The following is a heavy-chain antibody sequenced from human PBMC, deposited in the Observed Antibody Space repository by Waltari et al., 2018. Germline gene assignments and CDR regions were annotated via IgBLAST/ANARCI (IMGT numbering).Heavy chain of an antibody. V-gene: IGHV4-4*07. CDR1: GGPISSYY. D-gene: IGHD3-22*01. CDR2: IYTSGST. CDR3: ARDVGLATYYDSSGYRNWFDP. Sequence: QVQLQESGPGLVKPSETLSLTCTVSGGPISSYYWSWIRQPAGKGLAWIGRIYTSGSTNYNPSLKSRVTMSVDTSKNQFSLKLSSVTAADTAVYYCARDVGLATYYDSSGYRNWFDPWGQGTLVTVSS. J-gene: IGHJ5*02.